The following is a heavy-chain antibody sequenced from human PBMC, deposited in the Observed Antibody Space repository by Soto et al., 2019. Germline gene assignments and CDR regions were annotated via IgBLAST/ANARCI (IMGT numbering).Heavy chain of an antibody. CDR2: FDPEDGET. Sequence: ASVKVSCKVSGYTLTELSMHWVRQAPGKGFEWMGGFDPEDGETIYAQKFQGRVTMAEDTSTDTAYMELSSLRSEDTAVYYCATDRGGAAASYYYYGMDVWGQGTTVTVSS. CDR1: GYTLTELS. V-gene: IGHV1-24*01. CDR3: ATDRGGAAASYYYYGMDV. J-gene: IGHJ6*02. D-gene: IGHD6-13*01.